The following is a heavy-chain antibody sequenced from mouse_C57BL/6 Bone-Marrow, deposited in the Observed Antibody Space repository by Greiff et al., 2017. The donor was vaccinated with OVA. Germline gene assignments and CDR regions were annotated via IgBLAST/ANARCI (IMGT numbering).Heavy chain of an antibody. CDR3: SRAYYFDY. Sequence: QVQLQQSGPELVKPGASVKISCKASGYSFTSYYIHWVKQRPGQGLEWIGWIYPGGGNTKYNEKFKGKATLTADTSSSTAYMQLSSLTSDDSAVYYCSRAYYFDYWGQGTTLTVSS. CDR1: GYSFTSYY. V-gene: IGHV1-66*01. CDR2: IYPGGGNT. J-gene: IGHJ2*01.